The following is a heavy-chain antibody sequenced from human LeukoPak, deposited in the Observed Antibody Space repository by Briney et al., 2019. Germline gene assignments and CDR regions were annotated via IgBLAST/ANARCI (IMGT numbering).Heavy chain of an antibody. J-gene: IGHJ3*02. V-gene: IGHV3-48*01. CDR2: ISSSGSTI. D-gene: IGHD3-9*01. Sequence: PGGSLRLSCAASGFTFSSYSMNWVRQAPGKGLEWVSYISSSGSTIYYADSVKGRFTISRDNAKNSLYLQMNSLRAEDTAVYYCARDPPAYYDILTGGRDAFDIWGQGTMVTVSS. CDR3: ARDPPAYYDILTGGRDAFDI. CDR1: GFTFSSYS.